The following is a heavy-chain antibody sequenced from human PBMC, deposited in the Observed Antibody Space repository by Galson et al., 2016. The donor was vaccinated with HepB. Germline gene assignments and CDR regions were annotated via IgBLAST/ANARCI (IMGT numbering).Heavy chain of an antibody. CDR2: IRTNNGKA. J-gene: IGHJ5*02. CDR1: GYTFTSYG. D-gene: IGHD1-26*01. Sequence: QSGAEVKHPGASVRVSCKASGYTFTSYGITWVRQAPGQGLEWMGWIRTNNGKADYAQNFQGRVTMTTDTSTRTVYMELRRLRSDDTAVYYCARGIGSGSYLSWFDPWGQGSLVTVYS. V-gene: IGHV1-18*01. CDR3: ARGIGSGSYLSWFDP.